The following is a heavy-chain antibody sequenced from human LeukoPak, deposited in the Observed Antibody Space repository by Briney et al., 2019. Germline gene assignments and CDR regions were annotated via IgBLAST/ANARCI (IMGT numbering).Heavy chain of an antibody. V-gene: IGHV3-11*01. Sequence: GGSLSLSCAASGFPFIDSYMSWIRQAPGKGLEWVSYISTSGSTIYYADSVRGRFTISRDNAKNSLYLQMNSLRAEDTAVYYCARDYDFWSGGSKYYGMDVWGQGTTVTVSS. CDR3: ARDYDFWSGGSKYYGMDV. D-gene: IGHD3-3*01. CDR1: GFPFIDSY. J-gene: IGHJ6*02. CDR2: ISTSGSTI.